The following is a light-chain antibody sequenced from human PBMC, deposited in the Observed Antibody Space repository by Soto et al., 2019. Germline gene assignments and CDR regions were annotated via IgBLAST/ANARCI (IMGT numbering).Light chain of an antibody. CDR3: QQYNNGPPYT. CDR1: QSVSSN. V-gene: IGKV3-15*01. CDR2: GAS. J-gene: IGKJ2*01. Sequence: EIVMTQSPATLSVSPGERATLSCRASQSVSSNLAWYQQKPGQAPRILIYGASTRATGIPARFSGSGSGTEFTLTISSLQSEDFAGYYCQQYNNGPPYTFGQGTKLEIK.